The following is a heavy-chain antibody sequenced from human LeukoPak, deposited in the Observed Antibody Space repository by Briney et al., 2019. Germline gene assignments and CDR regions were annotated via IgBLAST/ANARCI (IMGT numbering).Heavy chain of an antibody. Sequence: ASVKVSCKASGYTFTSYYMHWVRQAPGQGLEWMAWINPNSGGTNYAQKFQGRVTMTWDTSISTAYMELSRLRSDDTAVYYCARESPRRGITMVRGVTGEGVDVWGQGTTVTVSS. CDR2: INPNSGGT. D-gene: IGHD3-10*01. V-gene: IGHV1-2*02. CDR1: GYTFTSYY. CDR3: ARESPRRGITMVRGVTGEGVDV. J-gene: IGHJ6*02.